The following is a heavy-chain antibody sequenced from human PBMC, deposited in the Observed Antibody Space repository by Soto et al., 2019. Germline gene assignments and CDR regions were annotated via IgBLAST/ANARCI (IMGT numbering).Heavy chain of an antibody. Sequence: GGSLRLSCAASGFTFISYGMHWVRQAPGKGLEWVAVISYDGSNKYYADSVKGRFTISRDNSKNTLYLQMNSLRAEDTAVYYCAKDLDIVVVVAALDYWGQGTLVTVSS. CDR3: AKDLDIVVVVAALDY. V-gene: IGHV3-30*18. J-gene: IGHJ4*02. CDR1: GFTFISYG. CDR2: ISYDGSNK. D-gene: IGHD2-15*01.